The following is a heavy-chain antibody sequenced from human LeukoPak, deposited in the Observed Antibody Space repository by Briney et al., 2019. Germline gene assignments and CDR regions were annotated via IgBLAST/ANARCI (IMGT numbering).Heavy chain of an antibody. V-gene: IGHV1-69*06. D-gene: IGHD5-18*01. CDR3: ARGGYSCGFDY. CDR2: IIPIFGTA. CDR1: GGTFSSYA. Sequence: GASVKVSCKASGGTFSSYAISWVRQAPGQGLEWTGGIIPIFGTANYAQKFQGRVTITADKSTSTAYIELSSLRSEDTAVYYCARGGYSCGFDYWGQGTLVTVSS. J-gene: IGHJ4*02.